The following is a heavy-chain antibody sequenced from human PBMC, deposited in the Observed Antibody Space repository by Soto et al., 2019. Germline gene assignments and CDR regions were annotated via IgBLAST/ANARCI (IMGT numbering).Heavy chain of an antibody. V-gene: IGHV1-69*02. Sequence: QVQLVQSGAEVKKPGSSVKVSCKASGGTFSSYTISWVRQAPGQGLEWMGRMIPILGIANYAQKFQGRVTITADKSTSTAYMALSSLRSEDTAVYYCAPGLVVDYDIDYWGQGTLVTVSS. J-gene: IGHJ4*02. D-gene: IGHD2-15*01. CDR2: MIPILGIA. CDR1: GGTFSSYT. CDR3: APGLVVDYDIDY.